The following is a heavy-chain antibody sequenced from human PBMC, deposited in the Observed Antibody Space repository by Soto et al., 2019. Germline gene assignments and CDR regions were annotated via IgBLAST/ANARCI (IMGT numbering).Heavy chain of an antibody. CDR1: GYTCTNYD. D-gene: IGHD2-2*01. V-gene: IGHV1-8*01. J-gene: IGHJ6*02. CDR3: ARGRRYCTTTSCYPPALFPYGMDV. CDR2: INPDSDNT. Sequence: ASVKVSCKTSGYTCTNYDINCVRQAAGQGLEWMGWINPDSDNTGYAQKFQGRVTMTRDTSISTAYMELNSLRSEDTAVYYCARGRRYCTTTSCYPPALFPYGMDVWGQGTTVTVSS.